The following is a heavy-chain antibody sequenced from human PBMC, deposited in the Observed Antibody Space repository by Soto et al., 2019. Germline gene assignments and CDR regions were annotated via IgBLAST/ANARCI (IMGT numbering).Heavy chain of an antibody. J-gene: IGHJ4*02. CDR3: ARGPSSLTRFDY. CDR2: ISYDGSNK. CDR1: GFTFSSYA. V-gene: IGHV3-30-3*01. D-gene: IGHD2-2*01. Sequence: VGSLRLSCAASGFTFSSYALHWVRQAPGKGLEWVAVISYDGSNKYYADSVKGRFTISRDNSKNTLYLQMNSLRAEDTAVYYCARGPSSLTRFDYWGQGTLVTVSS.